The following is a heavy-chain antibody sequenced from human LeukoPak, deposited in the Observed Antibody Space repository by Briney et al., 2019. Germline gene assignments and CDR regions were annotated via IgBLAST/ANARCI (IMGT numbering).Heavy chain of an antibody. CDR1: GGSIGSSSYF. V-gene: IGHV4-39*07. J-gene: IGHJ4*02. Sequence: SETLSLTCTVSGGSIGSSSYFWDWLRQHPGKGLEWIGSIFYRGSSYYNPSLKSRVTISLDTSKNQFSLKLSTVTAADTAVYYCARRVVAFPNHFDYWGQGTLVTVSA. D-gene: IGHD3-22*01. CDR3: ARRVVAFPNHFDY. CDR2: IFYRGSS.